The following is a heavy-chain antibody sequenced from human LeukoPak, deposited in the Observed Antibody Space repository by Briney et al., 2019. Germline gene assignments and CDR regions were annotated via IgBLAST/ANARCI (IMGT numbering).Heavy chain of an antibody. V-gene: IGHV6-1*01. Sequence: SQTLSLTCGISGDSVSNYSATWNWIRQSPSRGLEWLGRTYYKSKWFNDYAISVKGRLTISPDTSKNQFSLQLNSVTPEDTAVYYCAREAYAASQSRWFVPWGQGTLVTVSP. CDR3: AREAYAASQSRWFVP. D-gene: IGHD2-15*01. CDR1: GDSVSNYSAT. CDR2: TYYKSKWFN. J-gene: IGHJ5*02.